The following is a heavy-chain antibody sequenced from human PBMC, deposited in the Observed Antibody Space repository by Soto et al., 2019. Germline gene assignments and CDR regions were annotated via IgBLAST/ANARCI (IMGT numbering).Heavy chain of an antibody. CDR1: GLTFSDYG. D-gene: IGHD3-3*01. V-gene: IGHV3-33*08. Sequence: QVQVVESGGGVVQPGRSLVLSCVVSGLTFSDYGMHWVRQAPGKGLEWVAVIWYDGSNKYYADSVKGRFTVSRDNSKKMVHLKMNSLRAEDTAVYYCGTQRVESADYWGQGTLVTVSS. CDR3: GTQRVESADY. J-gene: IGHJ4*02. CDR2: IWYDGSNK.